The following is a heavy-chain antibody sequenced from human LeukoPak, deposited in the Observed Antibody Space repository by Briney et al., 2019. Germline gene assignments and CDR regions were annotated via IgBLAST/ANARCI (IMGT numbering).Heavy chain of an antibody. J-gene: IGHJ4*02. CDR3: ARQSLGYLDS. CDR1: GGSISSYY. D-gene: IGHD6-19*01. V-gene: IGHV4-59*01. CDR2: IYYSGST. Sequence: SETLSLTCTVSGGSISSYYWSWIRQPPGKGLEWIGYIYYSGSTNYNPSLKSRVTISVDTSKNQFSLRLSSVTAADTAVYYCARQSLGYLDSWGQGTLATVSS.